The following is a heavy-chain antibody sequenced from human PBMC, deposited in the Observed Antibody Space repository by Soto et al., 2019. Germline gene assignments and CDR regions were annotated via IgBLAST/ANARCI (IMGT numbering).Heavy chain of an antibody. Sequence: PSETLSLTCTVSGGSIRNYYWSWIRQPPGKGLEWIGYIYYSGSTNYNPSLKSRVTISVDTSKNQFSLKLSSVTAADTAVYYCARDRDTDYYYYGMDPWGQGTPVTVSS. D-gene: IGHD3-9*01. J-gene: IGHJ6*02. CDR1: GGSIRNYY. V-gene: IGHV4-59*01. CDR3: ARDRDTDYYYYGMDP. CDR2: IYYSGST.